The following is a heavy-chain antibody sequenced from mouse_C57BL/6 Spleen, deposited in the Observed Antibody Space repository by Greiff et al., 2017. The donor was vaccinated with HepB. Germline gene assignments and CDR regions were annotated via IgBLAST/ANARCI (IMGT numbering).Heavy chain of an antibody. V-gene: IGHV5-17*01. CDR1: GFTFSDYG. D-gene: IGHD1-1*01. J-gene: IGHJ3*01. CDR2: ISSGSSTI. Sequence: EVQLVESGGGLVKPGGSLKLSCAASGFTFSDYGMHWVRQAPEKGLEWVAYISSGSSTIYYADTVKGRFTISRDNAKNTLFLQMTSLRSEDTAMYYCARASYGSRETAWFAYWGQGTLVTVSA. CDR3: ARASYGSRETAWFAY.